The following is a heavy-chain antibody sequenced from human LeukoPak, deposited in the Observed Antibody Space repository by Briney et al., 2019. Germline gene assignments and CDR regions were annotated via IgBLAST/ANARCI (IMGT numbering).Heavy chain of an antibody. CDR2: ISAYNAYT. J-gene: IGHJ4*02. Sequence: ASVKVSCKASGYTFTSYGITWVRQAPGQGLEWMGWISAYNAYTYYAQKLQGRVTMTTDTSTSTAYMELRSLRSDDTAVYYCARDGPVTGTYYFDYWGQGTLVTVSS. CDR3: ARDGPVTGTYYFDY. D-gene: IGHD1-7*01. V-gene: IGHV1-18*01. CDR1: GYTFTSYG.